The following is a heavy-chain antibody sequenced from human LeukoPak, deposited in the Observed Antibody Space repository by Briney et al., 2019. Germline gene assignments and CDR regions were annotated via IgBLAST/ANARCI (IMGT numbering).Heavy chain of an antibody. Sequence: GRSLRLSCAASGFTFDDYAMHWVRQAPGKGLEWVSGISWNSGSIGYADSVKGRFTISRDNAKNSLYLQMNSLRAEDMALYYCAKEAARPGYFDYWGQGTLVTVSS. V-gene: IGHV3-9*03. CDR1: GFTFDDYA. CDR3: AKEAARPGYFDY. D-gene: IGHD6-6*01. J-gene: IGHJ4*03. CDR2: ISWNSGSI.